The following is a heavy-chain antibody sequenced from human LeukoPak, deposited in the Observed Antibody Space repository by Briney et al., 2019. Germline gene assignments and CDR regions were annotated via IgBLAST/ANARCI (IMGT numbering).Heavy chain of an antibody. J-gene: IGHJ5*02. V-gene: IGHV3-30*04. CDR3: ARDLGILWKLAYS. CDR1: GFTFNDHP. Sequence: PGGSLRLSCAASGFTFNDHPMHWIRLAPHKGLEWVAVISYDGLNKYYSHSVKDRFTVSRDNVNNILYLQMNRLSTEDTAVYYCARDLGILWKLAYSWGQGTLVTVSS. D-gene: IGHD2-21*01. CDR2: ISYDGLNK.